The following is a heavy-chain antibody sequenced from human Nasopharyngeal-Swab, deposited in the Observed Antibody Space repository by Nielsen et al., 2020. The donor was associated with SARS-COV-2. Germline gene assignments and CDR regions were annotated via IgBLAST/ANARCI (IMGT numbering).Heavy chain of an antibody. CDR2: INAGNGNT. Sequence: ASVKVSCKASGYTFTSYAMHWVRQAPGQRLEWMGWINAGNGNTKYSQKFQGRVTITRDTSATTAYMELSSLRSEDTAVYYCAGGYCGGGSCYPPEGYWGQGTLVTVSS. D-gene: IGHD2-15*01. V-gene: IGHV1-3*01. CDR1: GYTFTSYA. CDR3: AGGYCGGGSCYPPEGY. J-gene: IGHJ4*02.